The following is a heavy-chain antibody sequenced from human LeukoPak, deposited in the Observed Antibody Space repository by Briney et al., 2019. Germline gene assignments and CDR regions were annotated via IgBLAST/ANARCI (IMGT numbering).Heavy chain of an antibody. CDR3: AKGSRRWLQLRG. V-gene: IGHV3-23*01. J-gene: IGHJ4*02. CDR1: GFTFSSYA. D-gene: IGHD5-24*01. Sequence: GGSLRLSCAASGFTFSSYAMSWVRQAPGKGLEWVSDISGSGGSTYYADSVKGRFTISRDNSKNTLYLQMNSLRAEDTAVYYCAKGSRRWLQLRGWGQGTLVTVSS. CDR2: ISGSGGST.